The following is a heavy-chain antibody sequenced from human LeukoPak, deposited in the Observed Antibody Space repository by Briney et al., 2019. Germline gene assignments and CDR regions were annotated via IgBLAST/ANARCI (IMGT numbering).Heavy chain of an antibody. J-gene: IGHJ5*02. D-gene: IGHD6-13*01. V-gene: IGHV4-39*07. CDR1: GGSISSSTYY. Sequence: SETLSLTCTVSGGSISSSTYYWGWIRQPPGKGLEWIGSIYYSGSTYYNPSLKSRVTLSVDTSKNQFSLKLSSVTAADTAVYYCARDSSSWHPWGQGTLVTVSS. CDR2: IYYSGST. CDR3: ARDSSSWHP.